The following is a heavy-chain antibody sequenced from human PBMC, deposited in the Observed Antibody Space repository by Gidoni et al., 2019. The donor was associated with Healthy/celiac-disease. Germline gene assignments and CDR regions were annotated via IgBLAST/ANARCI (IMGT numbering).Heavy chain of an antibody. CDR3: TRGYDILTGRSEFDP. CDR2: IYYSGST. Sequence: QVQLQESGPGLVKPSQTLSLTGTVSGGPISRGDYYWSWIRQPPGKGLEWIGYIYYSGSTYYNPSLKSRVTISVDTSKNQFSLKLSSVTAADTAVYYCTRGYDILTGRSEFDPWGQGTLVTVSS. J-gene: IGHJ5*02. D-gene: IGHD3-9*01. CDR1: GGPISRGDYY. V-gene: IGHV4-30-4*01.